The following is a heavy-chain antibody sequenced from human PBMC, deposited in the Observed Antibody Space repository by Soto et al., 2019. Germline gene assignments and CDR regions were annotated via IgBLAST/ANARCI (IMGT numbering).Heavy chain of an antibody. CDR1: GFTFSDYY. Sequence: QVQLVESGGGLVKPGGSLRLSCAASGFTFSDYYMSWVRQAPGKGLEWVSYISSSGSNIYYADSVKGRFTISRDNAKNSQYPQMNNQKAEDRAVYYCAIPLHYAYYCYFDVLGKGTTVTVSS. CDR2: ISSSGSNI. CDR3: AIPLHYAYYCYFDV. J-gene: IGHJ6*03. V-gene: IGHV3-11*01. D-gene: IGHD4-17*01.